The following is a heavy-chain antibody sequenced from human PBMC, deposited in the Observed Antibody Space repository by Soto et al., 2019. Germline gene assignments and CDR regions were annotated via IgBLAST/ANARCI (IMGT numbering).Heavy chain of an antibody. CDR1: GGSVSSNSYS. V-gene: IGHV4-39*01. D-gene: IGHD5-12*01. J-gene: IGHJ4*02. CDR3: ARRIVATETFDY. CDR2: IYSSENT. Sequence: SETLSLTCTVSGGSVSSNSYSWGWIRQSPGKGLEWIGTIYSSENTYYNPSLLSRVTISVDTSKNEFSLRLSSVTAADTAVYYCARRIVATETFDYWGQGTLVTVSS.